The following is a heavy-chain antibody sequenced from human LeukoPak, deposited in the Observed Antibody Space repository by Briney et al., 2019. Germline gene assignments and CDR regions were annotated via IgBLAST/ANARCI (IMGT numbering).Heavy chain of an antibody. CDR2: IYYSGST. Sequence: PSETLSLTCTVSGGSISSSSYYWGWIRQPPGKGLEWIGSIYYSGSTYYNPSLKSRVTISVDTSKNQFSLKLSSVTAADTAVYYCARTSITMVRGVDYWGQGTLVTVSS. J-gene: IGHJ4*02. V-gene: IGHV4-39*01. CDR1: GGSISSSSYY. D-gene: IGHD3-10*01. CDR3: ARTSITMVRGVDY.